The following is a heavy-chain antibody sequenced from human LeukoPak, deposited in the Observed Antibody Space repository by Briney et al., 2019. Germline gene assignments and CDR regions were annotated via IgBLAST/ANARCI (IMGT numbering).Heavy chain of an antibody. V-gene: IGHV3-48*01. Sequence: GGSLRLSCAASGFTFSSYSMNWVRQAPGKGLEWVSYISSSSSAIFYADSVKGRFTISRDNAKNSLYLQMNSLRAEDTAVYYCAKDSYSKGDFWGQGVLVTVSS. CDR2: ISSSSSAI. CDR1: GFTFSSYS. J-gene: IGHJ4*02. CDR3: AKDSYSKGDF. D-gene: IGHD6-13*01.